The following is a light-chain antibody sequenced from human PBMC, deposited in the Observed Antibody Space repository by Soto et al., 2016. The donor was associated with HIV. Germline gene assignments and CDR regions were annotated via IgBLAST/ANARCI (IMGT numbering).Light chain of an antibody. CDR1: QSISTY. V-gene: IGKV1-39*01. CDR3: QQYYSSLLT. Sequence: DIQMTQSPSSLSASVGDRVTITCRASQSISTYLNWYQQKPGKAPKLLIYAASTLQSGVPSRFGGSGSGTDFTLTISSLQPEDFATYYCQQYYSSLLTFGGGTKVEIK. CDR2: AAS. J-gene: IGKJ4*01.